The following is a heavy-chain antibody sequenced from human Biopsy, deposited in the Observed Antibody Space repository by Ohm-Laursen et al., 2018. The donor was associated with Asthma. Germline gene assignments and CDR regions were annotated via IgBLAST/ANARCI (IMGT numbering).Heavy chain of an antibody. D-gene: IGHD3-22*01. CDR3: ARQSGQDFPDTSAFDI. V-gene: IGHV3-30*03. CDR1: GFVFSQAR. Sequence: SLRLSCTASGFVFSQARMHWVRQAPGKGLEWVAFVSSGGHDKFYEDSVKGRFTISRDNSRNRLYLQINRLTVEDSALYFCARQSGQDFPDTSAFDIWGQGTKVAVSS. J-gene: IGHJ3*02. CDR2: VSSGGHDK.